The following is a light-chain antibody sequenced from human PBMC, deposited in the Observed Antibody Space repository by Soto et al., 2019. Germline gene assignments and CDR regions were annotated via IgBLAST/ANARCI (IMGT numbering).Light chain of an antibody. J-gene: IGKJ5*01. V-gene: IGKV3-15*01. Sequence: EIVMTQSPATLSVSPGERATLSCRASQSFRINVGCNQQSPGQAPRLLIYRASTRATGIPARLSGSGSGRHSTLTLSSRDSEDSAVNYCQQYNSGRQITFGQGTRLEIK. CDR2: RAS. CDR3: QQYNSGRQIT. CDR1: QSFRIN.